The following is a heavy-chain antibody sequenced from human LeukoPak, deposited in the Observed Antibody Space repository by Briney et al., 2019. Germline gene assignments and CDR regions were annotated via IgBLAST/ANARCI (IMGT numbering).Heavy chain of an antibody. J-gene: IGHJ3*02. CDR3: AKRYPSGSHAFDI. Sequence: QAGGSLRLSCAASGFTFSSYGMHWVRQAPGKGLEWVAVISYDGSNKYYADSVKGRFTISRDNSKNTLYLQMNSLRAEDTAVYYCAKRYPSGSHAFDIWGQGTMVTVSS. D-gene: IGHD1-26*01. CDR2: ISYDGSNK. CDR1: GFTFSSYG. V-gene: IGHV3-30*18.